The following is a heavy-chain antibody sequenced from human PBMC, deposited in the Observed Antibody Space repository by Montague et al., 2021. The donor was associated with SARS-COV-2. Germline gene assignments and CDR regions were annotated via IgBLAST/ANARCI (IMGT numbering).Heavy chain of an antibody. V-gene: IGHV4-59*11. D-gene: IGHD3-10*01. CDR3: ARAVSVRRAVNWFDR. Sequence: SETLSLTCTVSGGSMSDHYWAWIRQPPGKGLEWLAYIYYSGGINSNASLKSRVTMSVDTSKNQFSLKLTSVTAADTAVYYCARAVSVRRAVNWFDRWGQGTLVTVSS. J-gene: IGHJ5*02. CDR1: GGSMSDHY. CDR2: IYYSGGI.